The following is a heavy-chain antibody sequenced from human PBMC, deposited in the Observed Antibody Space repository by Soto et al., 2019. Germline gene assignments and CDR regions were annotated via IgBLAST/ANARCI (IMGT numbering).Heavy chain of an antibody. D-gene: IGHD4-17*01. CDR1: GGTFNTYT. V-gene: IGHV1-69*02. CDR2: IIPILGIT. J-gene: IGHJ5*02. CDR3: ATAGDYASWFDP. Sequence: SVKVSCKASGGTFNTYTITWVRQAPGQGLEWMGRIIPILGITNYAQKFQGRVTITADKSTSTAYMELSSLRSEDTAVYYCATAGDYASWFDPWGQGTLVTVSS.